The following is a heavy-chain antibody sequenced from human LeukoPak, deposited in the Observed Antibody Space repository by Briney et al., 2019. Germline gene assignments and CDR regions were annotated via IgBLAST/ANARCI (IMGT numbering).Heavy chain of an antibody. J-gene: IGHJ3*02. CDR1: GFIFDGYA. Sequence: PGESLRLSCVASGFIFDGYAMHWVRQPPGKGLEWVSGISFNSGNVDYADSVKGRFTISRDNAKRSLYLQMNSLRPEDTALYYCAKDRYGSGRNSFDIWGQGTMVTVSS. D-gene: IGHD3-10*01. CDR2: ISFNSGNV. V-gene: IGHV3-9*01. CDR3: AKDRYGSGRNSFDI.